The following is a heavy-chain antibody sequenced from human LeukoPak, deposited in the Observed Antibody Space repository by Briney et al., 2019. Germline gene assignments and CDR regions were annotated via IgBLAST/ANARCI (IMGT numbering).Heavy chain of an antibody. V-gene: IGHV3-48*03. CDR1: GFTFSSYE. CDR2: ISSSGSTI. Sequence: HPGGSLRLSCAASGFTFSSYEMNWVRQAPGKGLEWVSYISSSGSTIYYADPVKGRFTISRDNAKNSLYLQMNSLRAEDTAVYYCARDDLDYGGNNLFDYWGQGTLVTVSS. D-gene: IGHD4-23*01. CDR3: ARDDLDYGGNNLFDY. J-gene: IGHJ4*02.